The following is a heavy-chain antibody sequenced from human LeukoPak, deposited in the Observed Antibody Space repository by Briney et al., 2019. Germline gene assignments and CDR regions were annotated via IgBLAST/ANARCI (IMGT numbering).Heavy chain of an antibody. D-gene: IGHD6-13*01. J-gene: IGHJ4*02. CDR3: ARASKPGIAAAGSGV. CDR1: SYTFTSYG. CDR2: ISAYNGNT. V-gene: IGHV1-18*01. Sequence: ASVKVSCKASSYTFTSYGISWVRQAPGQGLEWMGWISAYNGNTNYAQKFQGRVTMTRDTSISTAYMELSRLRSDDTAVYYCARASKPGIAAAGSGVWGQGTLVTVSS.